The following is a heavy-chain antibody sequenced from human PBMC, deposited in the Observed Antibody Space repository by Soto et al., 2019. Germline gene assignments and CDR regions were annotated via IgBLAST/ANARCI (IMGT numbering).Heavy chain of an antibody. V-gene: IGHV3-7*01. CDR2: IKQDGSTK. Sequence: EVQLVESGGGLVQPGGSLRLSCAASGFTFSKYWVSWVRQAPGKGLEWLADIKQDGSTKYFLDSVKGRFTISRDNAENSLALQMNSLRAEDTAVYYCARGSDDYGDYGWYFDLWGRGTLVTVSS. J-gene: IGHJ2*01. CDR1: GFTFSKYW. CDR3: ARGSDDYGDYGWYFDL. D-gene: IGHD4-17*01.